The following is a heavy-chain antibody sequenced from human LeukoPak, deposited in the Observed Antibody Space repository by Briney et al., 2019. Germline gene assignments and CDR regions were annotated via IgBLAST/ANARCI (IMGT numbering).Heavy chain of an antibody. D-gene: IGHD5-12*01. CDR1: GGSISSYY. CDR3: ARGFDSKSTYFDY. V-gene: IGHV4-59*01. CDR2: IYYNGHS. J-gene: IGHJ4*02. Sequence: PSETLSLTCTVSGGSISSYYWSWIRQPPGKGLEWIGYIYYNGHSNYSPSLKSRVTISVDTSKNQFSLRLTSVTAADTAVYYCARGFDSKSTYFDYWGQGTLVTVSS.